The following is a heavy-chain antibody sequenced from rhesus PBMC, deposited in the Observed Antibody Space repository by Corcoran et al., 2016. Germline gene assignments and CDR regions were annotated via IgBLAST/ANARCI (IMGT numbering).Heavy chain of an antibody. D-gene: IGHD6-25*01. Sequence: QLQLQESGPGLVKPSETLSLTCAVSGGSVSSNYWNWIRQPPGKGLEWIGRISGSSGSTDDNPSLKSRVTIATDTSKNQFSLKLSSMTAADTAVYYCARGRQLEFGDYWGQGVLVTVSS. CDR2: ISGSSGST. V-gene: IGHV4-173*01. CDR1: GGSVSSNY. CDR3: ARGRQLEFGDY. J-gene: IGHJ4*01.